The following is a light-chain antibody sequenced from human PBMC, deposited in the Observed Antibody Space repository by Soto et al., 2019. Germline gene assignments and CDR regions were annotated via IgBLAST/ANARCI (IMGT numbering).Light chain of an antibody. CDR1: SNDVGGYKY. V-gene: IGLV2-14*03. CDR2: EVN. CDR3: SSYSSNNILSYV. Sequence: QSVLTQPASGSGAPGQSITISCTGTSNDVGGYKYVSWYQQRPGTAPKLIMFEVNNRPSGVSDRFSGSRSANTASLTISGLQAQDEADYYCSSYSSNNILSYVFGTGTKVTVL. J-gene: IGLJ1*01.